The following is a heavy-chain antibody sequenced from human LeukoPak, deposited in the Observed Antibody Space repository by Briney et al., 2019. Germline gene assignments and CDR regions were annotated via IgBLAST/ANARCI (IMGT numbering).Heavy chain of an antibody. J-gene: IGHJ6*02. CDR1: GFTFSSYA. CDR3: AKDRDIILMGHGMDV. D-gene: IGHD3-10*01. Sequence: PGGSLRLSCAASGFTFSSYAMHWVRQAPGKGLEWVAVISHDGSNKYYADSVKGRFTISRDNSKNTLYLQMNSLRAEDTAVYYCAKDRDIILMGHGMDVWGQGATVTVSS. CDR2: ISHDGSNK. V-gene: IGHV3-30-3*01.